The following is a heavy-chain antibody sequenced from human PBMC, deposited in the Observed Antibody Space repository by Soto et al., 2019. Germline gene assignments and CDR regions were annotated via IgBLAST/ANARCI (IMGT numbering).Heavy chain of an antibody. J-gene: IGHJ6*03. CDR3: ARDLLGGSDLGYYYYYMDV. Sequence: ASVKVPCKASGYTFTSYAMHWVRQAPGQRLEWMGWINAGNGNTKYSQKFQGRVTITRDTSASTAYMELSSLRSEDTAVYYCARDLLGGSDLGYYYYYMDVWGKGTTVTVSS. CDR2: INAGNGNT. CDR1: GYTFTSYA. D-gene: IGHD3-10*01. V-gene: IGHV1-3*01.